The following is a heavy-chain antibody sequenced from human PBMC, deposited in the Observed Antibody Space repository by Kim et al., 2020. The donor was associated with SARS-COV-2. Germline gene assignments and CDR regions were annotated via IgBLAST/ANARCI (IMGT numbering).Heavy chain of an antibody. CDR3: ARFGQSSSWYGA. CDR2: ISSSSSYI. J-gene: IGHJ5*02. D-gene: IGHD6-13*01. CDR1: GFTFSSYS. Sequence: GGSLRLSCAASGFTFSSYSMNWVRQAPGKGLEWVSSISSSSSYIYYADSVKGRFTISRDNAKNSLYLQMNSLRAEDTAVYYCARFGQSSSWYGAWGQGTLVTVSS. V-gene: IGHV3-21*01.